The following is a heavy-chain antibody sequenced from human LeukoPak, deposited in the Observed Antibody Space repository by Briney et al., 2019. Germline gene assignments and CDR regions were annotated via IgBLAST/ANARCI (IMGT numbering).Heavy chain of an antibody. V-gene: IGHV6-1*01. CDR2: TYYRSKWYS. D-gene: IGHD3-16*01. CDR1: GDSFSSNSAA. Sequence: SQTLSLTCAISGDSFSSNSAAWTWLRQSPSRGLEWLGRTYYRSKWYSEYAVSVKSRIIINPDTSKNQFSLQLNSVTPEDTAVYYCARDPFLDPWGQGTLVTVSS. J-gene: IGHJ5*02. CDR3: ARDPFLDP.